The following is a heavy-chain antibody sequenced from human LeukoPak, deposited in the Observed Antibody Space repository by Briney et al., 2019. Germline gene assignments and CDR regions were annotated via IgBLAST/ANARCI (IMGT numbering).Heavy chain of an antibody. J-gene: IGHJ6*03. D-gene: IGHD1-14*01. CDR2: LGSGGVIT. CDR1: GFTLRSYV. V-gene: IGHV3-23*01. Sequence: GGSLRLSCAASGFTLRSYVMSWVRQVPGKGLEWVSALGSGGVITDYAESVKGRFSISRDTSENTLYLEMHSLRAEDTAIYYCAKDQLAGKNYHYYMDVWGKGTTVTVSS. CDR3: AKDQLAGKNYHYYMDV.